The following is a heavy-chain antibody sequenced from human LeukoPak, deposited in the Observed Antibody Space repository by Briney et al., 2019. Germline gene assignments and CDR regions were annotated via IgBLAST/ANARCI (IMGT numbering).Heavy chain of an antibody. CDR1: GGSISSSSYY. Sequence: SETLSLTCTVSGGSISSSSYYWGWIRQPPGKGLEWIGSIYYSGSTYYNPSLKSRVTISVDTSKNQFSLKLSSVTAADTAVYYCATPRLTVEMATGPDAFDIWGQGTMVTVSS. J-gene: IGHJ3*02. V-gene: IGHV4-39*01. D-gene: IGHD5-24*01. CDR3: ATPRLTVEMATGPDAFDI. CDR2: IYYSGST.